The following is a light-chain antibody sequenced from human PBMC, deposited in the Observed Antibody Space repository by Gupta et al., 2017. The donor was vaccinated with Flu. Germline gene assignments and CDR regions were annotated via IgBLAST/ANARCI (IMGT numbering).Light chain of an antibody. CDR1: QSVSSSY. Sequence: SPGTLSLSPRERATLSCRASQSVSSSYLAWYQQKPGQAPRLLIYGASSRATSIPDRFSGSGSGTDFTLTISRLEPEDFAVYYCQQYGSSPQTFGQGTKVEIK. V-gene: IGKV3-20*01. CDR2: GAS. CDR3: QQYGSSPQT. J-gene: IGKJ1*01.